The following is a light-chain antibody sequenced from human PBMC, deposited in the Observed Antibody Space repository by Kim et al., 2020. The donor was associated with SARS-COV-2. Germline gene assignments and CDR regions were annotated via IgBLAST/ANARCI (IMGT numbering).Light chain of an antibody. Sequence: QSALTQPASVSGSPGQSITISCTGTTNDIGTYNFVSWYLQHPGKVPKLLIYDVTKRPSGISDRFSASKSDNTASLTISGLQIDDEADYYCCSYTTSNTWVFGTGTKVTVL. CDR3: CSYTTSNTWV. CDR2: DVT. V-gene: IGLV2-14*03. CDR1: TNDIGTYNF. J-gene: IGLJ1*01.